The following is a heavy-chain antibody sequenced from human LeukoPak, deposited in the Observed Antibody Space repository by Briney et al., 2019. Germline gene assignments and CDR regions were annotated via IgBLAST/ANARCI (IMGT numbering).Heavy chain of an antibody. D-gene: IGHD5-24*01. V-gene: IGHV3-30*18. CDR1: GFTFSSYD. CDR3: AKDPSMRWLQFSYFDY. CDR2: ISYDGSNK. Sequence: PGRSPRLSCVASGFTFSSYDIHWVRQAPGKGLEWVAVISYDGSNKYYSDSVKGRFTISRDNSKNTLYLQMNSLRAEDTAVYYCAKDPSMRWLQFSYFDYWGQGTPVTVSS. J-gene: IGHJ4*02.